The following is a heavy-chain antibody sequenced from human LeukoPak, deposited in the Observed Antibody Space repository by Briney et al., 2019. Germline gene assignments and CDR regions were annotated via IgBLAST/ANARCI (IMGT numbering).Heavy chain of an antibody. J-gene: IGHJ4*02. D-gene: IGHD3-22*01. CDR3: ARHVIVVVITKDYFDY. Sequence: SETLSLTCTVSGGSISSSSYYWGWIRQPPGKGLEWIGSIYYSGSTYYNPSLKSRVTISVDTSKNQFSLKLSSVTAADTAVYYCARHVIVVVITKDYFDYWGQGTLVTVSS. V-gene: IGHV4-39*01. CDR1: GGSISSSSYY. CDR2: IYYSGST.